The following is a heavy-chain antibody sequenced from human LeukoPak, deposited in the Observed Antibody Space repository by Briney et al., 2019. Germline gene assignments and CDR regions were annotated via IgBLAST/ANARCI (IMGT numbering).Heavy chain of an antibody. J-gene: IGHJ5*02. CDR1: GYTFTSYD. D-gene: IGHD6-13*01. CDR2: MNPNSGNT. V-gene: IGHV1-8*03. Sequence: ASVKVSCKASGYTFTSYDINWVRQATGQGLEWMGWMNPNSGNTGYAQKFQGRVTITRNTSISTAYMELSSLRSEDTAVYYCARGQKLDTTNWFDPWGQGTLVTVPS. CDR3: ARGQKLDTTNWFDP.